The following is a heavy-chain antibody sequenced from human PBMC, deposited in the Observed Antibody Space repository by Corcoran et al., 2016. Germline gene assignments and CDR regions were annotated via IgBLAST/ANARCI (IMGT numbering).Heavy chain of an antibody. D-gene: IGHD3-22*01. CDR1: GYTFTDHY. J-gene: IGHJ4*02. CDR3: ARGPMIVVVTPFDY. Sequence: QVQLVQSGAEVKKPGASVKVSCKASGYTFTDHYVHWVRQAPGQGLEWMGWINPNSGGTNYAQKFQGRVTMTRDTSISTAYMELSRLRSDDTAVYYCARGPMIVVVTPFDYWGQGTLVTVSS. V-gene: IGHV1-2*02. CDR2: INPNSGGT.